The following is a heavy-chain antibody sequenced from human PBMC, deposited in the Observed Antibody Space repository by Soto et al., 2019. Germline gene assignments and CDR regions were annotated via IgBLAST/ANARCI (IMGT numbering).Heavy chain of an antibody. CDR2: INPNNGNT. J-gene: IGHJ5*02. Sequence: QVQLVQSGAEVKKSGASVKVSCKASGYTFTSYDINWVRQATGQGLEWMGWINPNNGNTGYAQKFQGRVNVTRDTSTSTVFMELSSLSSKDKAVYFCARTSSGTRGGFDTWGQGTRVTVSS. CDR1: GYTFTSYD. D-gene: IGHD1-7*01. V-gene: IGHV1-8*01. CDR3: ARTSSGTRGGFDT.